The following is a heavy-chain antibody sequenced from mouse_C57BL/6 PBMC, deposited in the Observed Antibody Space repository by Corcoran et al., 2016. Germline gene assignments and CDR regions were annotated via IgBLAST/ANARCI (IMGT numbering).Heavy chain of an antibody. V-gene: IGHV1-18*01. CDR3: ARGTMLYDYDGYYAMDY. CDR2: INPNNGGT. J-gene: IGHJ4*01. CDR1: GYTFTDYN. D-gene: IGHD2-4*01. Sequence: EVQLQQSGPELVKPGALVKIPCKASGYTFTDYNMDWVKQSHGKSLEWIGDINPNNGGTIYNQKFKGKATLTVDKSSSTAYMELRSLTSEDTAVYYCARGTMLYDYDGYYAMDYWGQGTSVTVSS.